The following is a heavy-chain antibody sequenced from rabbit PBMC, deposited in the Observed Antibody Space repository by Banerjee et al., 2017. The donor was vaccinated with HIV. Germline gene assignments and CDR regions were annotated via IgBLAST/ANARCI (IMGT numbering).Heavy chain of an antibody. J-gene: IGHJ6*01. V-gene: IGHV1S45*01. CDR2: IYAGSSGST. D-gene: IGHD8-1*01. CDR1: GFSFSSSDY. CDR3: ARGGVGTTYPYGGMDL. Sequence: QEQLVESGGGLVKPGASLTLTCTASGFSFSSSDYMCWVRQAPGKGLEWIACIYAGSSGSTYYASWAKGRFTISKTSSTTVTLQMTSLTAADTATYFCARGGVGTTYPYGGMDLWGPGTLVTVS.